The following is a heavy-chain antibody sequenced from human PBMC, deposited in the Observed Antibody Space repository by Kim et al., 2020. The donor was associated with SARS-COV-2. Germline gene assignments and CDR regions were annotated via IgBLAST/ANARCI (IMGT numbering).Heavy chain of an antibody. CDR2: IYYSGST. CDR3: VRGGHTVFDY. CDR1: GGSISSYY. J-gene: IGHJ4*02. V-gene: IGHV4-59*01. D-gene: IGHD2-8*02. Sequence: SETLSLTCTVSGGSISSYYCSWIRQPPGKGLEWIGYIYYSGSTNYNPSLKSRVTISVDTSKNQFSLKLSSVTAADTAVYYCVRGGHTVFDYWGQGTLVTVSS.